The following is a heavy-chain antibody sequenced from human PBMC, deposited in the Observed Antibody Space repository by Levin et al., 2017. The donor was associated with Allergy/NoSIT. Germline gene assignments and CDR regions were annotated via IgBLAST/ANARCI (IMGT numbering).Heavy chain of an antibody. CDR2: ISGSSSTI. D-gene: IGHD1-26*01. Sequence: GGSLRLSCAASGFIFSSYSMNWVRQAPGKGLEWVSYISGSSSTIYYADSVKGRFTISRDNAKNSLYLQMNSLRAEDTAVYYCATNAYGAREHWYFDLWGRGTLVTVSS. CDR1: GFIFSSYS. V-gene: IGHV3-48*01. CDR3: ATNAYGAREHWYFDL. J-gene: IGHJ2*01.